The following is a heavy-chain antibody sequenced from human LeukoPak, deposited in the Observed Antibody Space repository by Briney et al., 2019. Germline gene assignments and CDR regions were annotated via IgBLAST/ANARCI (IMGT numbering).Heavy chain of an antibody. Sequence: GGSLRLSSAASGFTVSSYAMSWVRQAPGKGLEWVAGISGSGGSTYYAASVKRRFTISRDNSKNTLYLQMNSLRAEDTAVYDCAKPQDYMDVWGKGTTVTVSS. V-gene: IGHV3-23*01. CDR2: ISGSGGST. CDR1: GFTVSSYA. CDR3: AKPQDYMDV. J-gene: IGHJ6*03.